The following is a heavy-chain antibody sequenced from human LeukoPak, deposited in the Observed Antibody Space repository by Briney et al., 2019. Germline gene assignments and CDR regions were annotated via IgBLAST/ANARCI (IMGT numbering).Heavy chain of an antibody. V-gene: IGHV4-4*07. Sequence: SETLSLTCAVFNASVTSHHWAWIPQPAGRGLECVGRVHFSGSTNYNPFLRSRVALSLDKTKNELSLTLKSVSAADTAVYYCARDDSSRDDSGGYHYWGRGVLVSVSS. D-gene: IGHD3-22*01. CDR2: VHFSGST. CDR1: NASVTSHH. CDR3: ARDDSSRDDSGGYHY. J-gene: IGHJ4*02.